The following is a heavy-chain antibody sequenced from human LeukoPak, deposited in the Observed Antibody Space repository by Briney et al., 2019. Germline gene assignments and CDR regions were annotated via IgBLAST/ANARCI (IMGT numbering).Heavy chain of an antibody. CDR2: IYYSGST. V-gene: IGHV4-39*07. CDR3: ARDRDCSGGSCYHFDY. D-gene: IGHD2-15*01. CDR1: GGSISSSSYY. Sequence: PSETLSLTCTVSGGSISSSSYYWVWIRQPPGKGLEWIGSIYYSGSTYYNPSLKSRVTISVDTSKNQFSLKLSSVTAADTAVYYCARDRDCSGGSCYHFDYWGQGTLVTVSS. J-gene: IGHJ4*02.